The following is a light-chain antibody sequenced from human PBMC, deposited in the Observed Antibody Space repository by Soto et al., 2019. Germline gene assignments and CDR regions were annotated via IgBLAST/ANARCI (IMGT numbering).Light chain of an antibody. CDR2: DAS. CDR1: QSVSSY. J-gene: IGKJ5*01. V-gene: IGKV3-11*01. CDR3: QQRSDWPTT. Sequence: EIVLTQSPATLSLSPGERATLSCRASQSVSSYLAWYQQKPGQAPRLLIYDASKRATGIPARFSGSGSGTDFTLTISSLEPEDFAVYFCQQRSDWPTTFGQGTRLEIK.